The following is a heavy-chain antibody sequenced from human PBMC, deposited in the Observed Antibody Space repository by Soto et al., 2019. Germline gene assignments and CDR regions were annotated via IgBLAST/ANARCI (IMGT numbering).Heavy chain of an antibody. J-gene: IGHJ4*02. Sequence: EVQLLESGGDLVQSGGSLRLSCVTSGFTFSTYAMSWVRQAPGKGLEWVSAISGSGDRTYHADSVKGRFTISRDKSKNTVSLQMNSLGAEDTAIYYCARSGRWGSGNYSVDYWGQGTLVTVSS. CDR2: ISGSGDRT. D-gene: IGHD3-10*01. V-gene: IGHV3-23*01. CDR3: ARSGRWGSGNYSVDY. CDR1: GFTFSTYA.